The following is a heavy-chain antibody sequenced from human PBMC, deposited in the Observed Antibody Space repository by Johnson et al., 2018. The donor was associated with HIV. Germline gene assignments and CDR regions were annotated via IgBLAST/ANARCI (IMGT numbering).Heavy chain of an antibody. V-gene: IGHV3-30*03. D-gene: IGHD6-19*01. CDR3: ARGSSEGAFDI. J-gene: IGHJ3*02. CDR1: GFTLRSYG. Sequence: VQVVESGGGVVQPGRSLRLSCAASGFTLRSYGMHWVRQAPGKGLEWVAVISYDGSNKYYADSVKGRFTISRDNSKNTLYLQMNSLRAEDTAVYHCARGSSEGAFDIWGQGTMVTVSS. CDR2: ISYDGSNK.